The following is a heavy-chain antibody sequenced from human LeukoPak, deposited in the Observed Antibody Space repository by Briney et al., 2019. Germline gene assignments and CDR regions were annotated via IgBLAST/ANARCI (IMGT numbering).Heavy chain of an antibody. CDR2: IIPILGIA. J-gene: IGHJ4*02. Sequence: SVKVSCKASGRTFSSYAISWVRQAPGQGLEWMGRIIPILGIANYAQKFQGRVTITADKSTSTAYMELSSLRSEDTAVYYCAREDYDFWSGYYKKFDYWGQGTLVTVSS. CDR1: GRTFSSYA. D-gene: IGHD3-3*01. V-gene: IGHV1-69*04. CDR3: AREDYDFWSGYYKKFDY.